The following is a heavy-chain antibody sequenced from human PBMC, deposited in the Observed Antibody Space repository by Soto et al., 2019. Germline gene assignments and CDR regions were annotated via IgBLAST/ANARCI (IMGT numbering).Heavy chain of an antibody. Sequence: SETLSLTCPVSGASVVSPTYCCDWIRQPPWKPLEWIGYIYYSGSTNYNPSLKSRVTISLDTSNDQFSLKLSSVTAADTAVYYCAKTRDNNINYYYALDVWGPGTTVTVSS. V-gene: IGHV4-61*01. J-gene: IGHJ6*02. D-gene: IGHD1-20*01. CDR3: AKTRDNNINYYYALDV. CDR1: GASVVSPTYC. CDR2: IYYSGST.